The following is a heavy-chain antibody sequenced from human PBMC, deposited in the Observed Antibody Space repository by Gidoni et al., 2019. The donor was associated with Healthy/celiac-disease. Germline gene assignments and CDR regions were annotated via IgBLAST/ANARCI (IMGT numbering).Heavy chain of an antibody. Sequence: EVQLVESGGGLVKPGGSLRLSCAASGFTFRSYSMNWVRQAPGKGLEGVSSISSRSNYIYDADSGKGQFTISRDNAKNSLYLKMNSLRAEDTAVYYCAREREEGRDLNWNDGRVPWFDPWGQGTLVTVSS. V-gene: IGHV3-21*01. J-gene: IGHJ5*02. CDR3: AREREEGRDLNWNDGRVPWFDP. CDR2: ISSRSNYI. CDR1: GFTFRSYS. D-gene: IGHD1-1*01.